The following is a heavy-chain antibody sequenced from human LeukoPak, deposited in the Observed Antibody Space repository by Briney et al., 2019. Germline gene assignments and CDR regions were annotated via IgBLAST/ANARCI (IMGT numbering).Heavy chain of an antibody. CDR3: ARALVDTAMVKYSYGYLDYYYGMDV. V-gene: IGHV1-69*13. J-gene: IGHJ6*02. Sequence: SVKVSCRASGGTFSSYAISWVRQAPGQGLEWMGGIIPIFGTANYAQKFQGRVTITADESTSTAYMELSSLRSEDTAVYYCARALVDTAMVKYSYGYLDYYYGMDVWGQGTTVTVSS. CDR2: IIPIFGTA. CDR1: GGTFSSYA. D-gene: IGHD5-18*01.